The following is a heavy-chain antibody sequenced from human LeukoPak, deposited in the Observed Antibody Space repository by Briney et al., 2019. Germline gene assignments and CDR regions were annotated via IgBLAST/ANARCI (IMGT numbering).Heavy chain of an antibody. CDR2: IYPGDSRI. D-gene: IGHD6-13*01. CDR3: ACRDLTSTWSFP. CDR1: GYSFTSYW. Sequence: GASLQISCQGFGYSFTSYWIGWVRPMPGKGMEWMGAIYPGDSRIRYNPSFQGQVTISVDKSISTAYLQWVSLKASDTAMYYCACRDLTSTWSFPWGQGTLVTVSS. J-gene: IGHJ5*02. V-gene: IGHV5-51*01.